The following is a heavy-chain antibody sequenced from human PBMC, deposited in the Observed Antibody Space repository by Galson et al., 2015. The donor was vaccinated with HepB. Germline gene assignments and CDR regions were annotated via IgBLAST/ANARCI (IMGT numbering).Heavy chain of an antibody. J-gene: IGHJ6*02. Sequence: SLRLSCAASGFTCSSYAMSWVRQAPGKGLEWVSAISGSGGSTYYADSVKGRFTISRDNSKNTLYLQMNSLRAEDTAVYYCAKSYALDPGLGVWGQGTTVTVSS. D-gene: IGHD1-1*01. CDR1: GFTCSSYA. CDR2: ISGSGGST. V-gene: IGHV3-23*01. CDR3: AKSYALDPGLGV.